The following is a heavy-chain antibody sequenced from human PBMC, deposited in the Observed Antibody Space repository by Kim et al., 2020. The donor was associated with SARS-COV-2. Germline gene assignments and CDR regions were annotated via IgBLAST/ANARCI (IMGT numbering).Heavy chain of an antibody. V-gene: IGHV1-18*01. Sequence: ASVKVSCKASGYTLSSYGISWVRQAPGQGLEWVGWISGFNGKEHYAQSLQGRVTMTTDTSTNTAYMELRSLRSDDTAVYYCGRDSGYYSRHAFDVWGQGTMVTVSS. D-gene: IGHD3-22*01. CDR2: ISGFNGKE. J-gene: IGHJ3*01. CDR3: GRDSGYYSRHAFDV. CDR1: GYTLSSYG.